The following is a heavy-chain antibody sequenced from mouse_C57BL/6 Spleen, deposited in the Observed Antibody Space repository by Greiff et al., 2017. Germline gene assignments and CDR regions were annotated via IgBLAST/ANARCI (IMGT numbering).Heavy chain of an antibody. CDR2: ISYDGSN. V-gene: IGHV3-6*01. CDR3: ARDKGDY. J-gene: IGHJ2*01. CDR1: GYSITSGYY. D-gene: IGHD1-3*01. Sequence: EVQVVESGPGLVKPSQSLSLTCSVTGYSITSGYYWNWIRQFPGNKLEWMGYISYDGSNNYNPSLKNRISITRDTSKNQFFLKLNSLTTEDTATYYCARDKGDYWGEGTTLTVSS.